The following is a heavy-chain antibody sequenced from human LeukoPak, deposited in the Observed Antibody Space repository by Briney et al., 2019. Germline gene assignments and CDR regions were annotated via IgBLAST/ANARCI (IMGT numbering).Heavy chain of an antibody. CDR2: ISWNSGSI. V-gene: IGHV3-9*01. CDR3: AKGLVGDAYYFDY. J-gene: IGHJ4*02. CDR1: GFTFDDYA. Sequence: PGGSLRLSCAASGFTFDDYAMHWVRQAPGKGLEGVSGISWNSGSIGYADSVKGRFTISRDNAKNSLYLQMNSLRAEDTALYYCAKGLVGDAYYFDYWGQGTLVTVSS. D-gene: IGHD1-26*01.